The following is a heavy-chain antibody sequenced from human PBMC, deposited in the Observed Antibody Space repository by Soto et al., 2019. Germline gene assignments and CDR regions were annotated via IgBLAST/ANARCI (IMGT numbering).Heavy chain of an antibody. CDR1: GGSVSSGSYY. CDR2: MYYSGST. D-gene: IGHD2-15*01. CDR3: ARDLGSAGIDY. Sequence: QVQLQESGPGLVKPSETLSLTCTVSGGSVSSGSYYWSWIRQPPGKGLEWIGYMYYSGSTNYNPSLKSRVTISVETSKNQFSLKLSSVTAADTAVYYCARDLGSAGIDYWGQGTLVTVSS. J-gene: IGHJ4*02. V-gene: IGHV4-61*01.